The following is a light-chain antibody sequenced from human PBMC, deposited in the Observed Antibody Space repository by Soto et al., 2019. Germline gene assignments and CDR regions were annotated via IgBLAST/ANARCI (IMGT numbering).Light chain of an antibody. Sequence: EIVMTQSPATLSVSPGEGVTLSCRAGQSVRSNLAWYQQKPGQAPRLLIYGASTRATVIPARFSGSGSGTEFTLSISSLQSEDFAVYYCQQYYNWPRTFGQGTKVEI. J-gene: IGKJ1*01. V-gene: IGKV3-15*01. CDR2: GAS. CDR1: QSVRSN. CDR3: QQYYNWPRT.